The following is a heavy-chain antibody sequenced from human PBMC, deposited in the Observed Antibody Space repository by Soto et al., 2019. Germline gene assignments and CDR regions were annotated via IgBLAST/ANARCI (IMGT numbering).Heavy chain of an antibody. CDR2: MNPNSGNT. CDR3: ARSIVVVTALDY. D-gene: IGHD2-21*02. Sequence: ASVKVSCKASGYTFTSYDINWVRQATGQGLEWMGWMNPNSGNTGYAQKFQGRVTMTRITSISTAYMELSSLRSEDTAVYYCARSIVVVTALDYWGQGTLVTVSS. CDR1: GYTFTSYD. V-gene: IGHV1-8*01. J-gene: IGHJ4*02.